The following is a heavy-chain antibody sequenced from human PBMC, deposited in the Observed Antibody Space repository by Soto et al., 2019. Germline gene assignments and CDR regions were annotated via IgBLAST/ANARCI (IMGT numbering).Heavy chain of an antibody. Sequence: SDNLPDTCAGSGGSMSRGGYFLCWIRLPPGKGLEWIGYIYHSGSTYYNPSLKSRVTISVDRSKNQFSLKLSSVTAADTAVYYGARRGYCSSTSCPDDVAIWGQGTTVP. V-gene: IGHV4-30-2*01. CDR3: ARRGYCSSTSCPDDVAI. CDR1: GGSMSRGGYF. D-gene: IGHD2-2*01. CDR2: IYHSGST. J-gene: IGHJ3*02.